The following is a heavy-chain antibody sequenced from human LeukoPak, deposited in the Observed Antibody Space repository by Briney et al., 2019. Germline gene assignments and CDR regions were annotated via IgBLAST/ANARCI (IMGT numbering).Heavy chain of an antibody. CDR1: GGTFSSYA. J-gene: IGHJ4*02. CDR2: IIPIFGTA. Sequence: GASVKVSCKASGGTFSSYAISWVRQAPGQGLEWMGGIIPIFGTANYAQKFQGRVTITADESTSTAYMELSGLRSEDTAVYYCARGTEMATFDYWGQGTLVTVSS. V-gene: IGHV1-69*13. CDR3: ARGTEMATFDY. D-gene: IGHD5-24*01.